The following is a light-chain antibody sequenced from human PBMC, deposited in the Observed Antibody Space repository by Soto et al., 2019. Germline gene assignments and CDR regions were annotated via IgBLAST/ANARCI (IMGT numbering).Light chain of an antibody. Sequence: QSALTQPASVSGSPGQSITISCTGSGSDIGAYSYVSWYQQHPGKAPKLLIHGVTRRPSGVSSRFSASKSAYTASLTISGLQAEDEANYYCSSFTTSYFYVFGPGTKLTVL. V-gene: IGLV2-14*01. CDR1: GSDIGAYSY. CDR3: SSFTTSYFYV. CDR2: GVT. J-gene: IGLJ1*01.